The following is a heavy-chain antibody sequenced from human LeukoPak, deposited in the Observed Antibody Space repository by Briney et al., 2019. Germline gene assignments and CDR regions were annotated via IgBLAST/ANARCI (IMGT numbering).Heavy chain of an antibody. V-gene: IGHV4-59*01. J-gene: IGHJ4*02. D-gene: IGHD1-26*01. CDR1: GGSISSYY. CDR3: AKDDGSRSYSVY. Sequence: PSETLSLTCTVFGGSISSYYWSWIRQPPGKGLEWIGYIYQSGSTNYNPSLKSRVTISVDTSKNQLSLKLSSVTAADTAVYYCAKDDGSRSYSVYWGQGTLVTVSS. CDR2: IYQSGST.